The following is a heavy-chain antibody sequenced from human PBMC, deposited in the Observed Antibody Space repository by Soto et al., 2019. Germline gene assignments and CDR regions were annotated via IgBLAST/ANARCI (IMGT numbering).Heavy chain of an antibody. CDR1: GFTFSSYS. D-gene: IGHD6-6*01. CDR3: ARVLPYSSSSTPDY. V-gene: IGHV3-48*02. J-gene: IGHJ4*02. Sequence: GGSLRLSCAASGFTFSSYSMNWVRQAPGKGLEWVSYISSSSSTIYYADSVKGRFTISRDNAKDSLHLLMRSLRDEDTAVYYCARVLPYSSSSTPDYWGQGTLVTVSS. CDR2: ISSSSSTI.